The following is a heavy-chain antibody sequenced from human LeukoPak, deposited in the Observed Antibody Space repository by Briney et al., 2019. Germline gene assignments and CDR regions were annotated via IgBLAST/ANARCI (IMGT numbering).Heavy chain of an antibody. D-gene: IGHD3-22*01. Sequence: GGSLRLSCAASGFTFSSYWMSWVRQAPGKGLEWVAVISYDGSNKYYADSVKGRFTISRDNSKNTLYLQMNSLRAEDTAVYYCAKWAYYYDSSGFDYFDYWGQGTLVTVSS. CDR2: ISYDGSNK. CDR3: AKWAYYYDSSGFDYFDY. CDR1: GFTFSSYW. V-gene: IGHV3-30*18. J-gene: IGHJ4*02.